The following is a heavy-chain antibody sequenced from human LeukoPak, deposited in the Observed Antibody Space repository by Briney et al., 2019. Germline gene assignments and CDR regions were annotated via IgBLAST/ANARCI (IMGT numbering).Heavy chain of an antibody. CDR3: ARGSNYGSGSYRYYYYYYGMDV. V-gene: IGHV4-59*01. CDR2: IYYSGST. D-gene: IGHD3-10*01. CDR1: GGSISSYY. J-gene: IGHJ6*02. Sequence: SETLSLTCTVSGGSISSYYWSWIRQPPGKGLEWIGYIYYSGSTNYNPSLKSRVTISVDTSKNQFSLKLSSVTAADTAVYYCARGSNYGSGSYRYYYYYYGMDVWGQGTTVTVSS.